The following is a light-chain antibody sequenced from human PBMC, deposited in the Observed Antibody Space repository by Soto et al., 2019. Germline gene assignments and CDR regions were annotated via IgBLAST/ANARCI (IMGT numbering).Light chain of an antibody. CDR2: RNN. CDR3: AAWDDSLSGPV. CDR1: SSNIESNY. V-gene: IGLV1-47*01. Sequence: QSVLTQPPSASGTPGQRVTISCSGSSSNIESNYVYWYQQLPGTAPKLLIYRNNQRPSGVPDRFSGSKSGTSASLAISGLRSEYEADYYCAAWDDSLSGPVFGGGTKLPVL. J-gene: IGLJ3*02.